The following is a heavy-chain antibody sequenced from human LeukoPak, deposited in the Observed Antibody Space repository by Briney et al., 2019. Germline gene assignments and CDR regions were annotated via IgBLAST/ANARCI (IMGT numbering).Heavy chain of an antibody. CDR3: ARASKVEAFDV. J-gene: IGHJ3*01. Sequence: GGSLRLSCAASGVTVSSTYMSWVRQAPGKGRGGVSVIYGGSSTYNADSVKGRFTISRDNSKNTLFLQMNSLRAEDTAVYYCARASKVEAFDVWGQGTMVTVSS. CDR1: GVTVSSTY. CDR2: IYGGSST. V-gene: IGHV3-66*01. D-gene: IGHD2-15*01.